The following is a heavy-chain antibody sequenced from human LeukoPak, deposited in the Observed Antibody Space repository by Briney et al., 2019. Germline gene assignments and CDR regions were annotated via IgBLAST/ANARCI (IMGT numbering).Heavy chain of an antibody. CDR3: ARDAGKRVAVAVRGYFDL. D-gene: IGHD6-19*01. CDR1: GGSISGYY. J-gene: IGHJ2*01. Sequence: SETLSFTCTVSGGSISGYYWSWIRQPAGKGLEWIGRIYTSGSTNYNPSLKGRVTMSVDTSKNQFSLKLSSVTAADTAVYYCARDAGKRVAVAVRGYFDLWGRGTLVTVSS. V-gene: IGHV4-4*07. CDR2: IYTSGST.